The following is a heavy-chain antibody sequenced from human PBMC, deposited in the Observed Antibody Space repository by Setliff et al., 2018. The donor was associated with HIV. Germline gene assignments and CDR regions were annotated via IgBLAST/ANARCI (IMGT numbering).Heavy chain of an antibody. CDR3: ARVGNYMAYAFDI. V-gene: IGHV3-9*01. Sequence: HPGGSLRLSCAASGFTFDDYAMHWVRQAPGKGLEWVSGISWNSGSIGYADSVKGRFTISRDSGKNSVSLQMNSLRAEDTAVYYCARVGNYMAYAFDIWGQGTLVTVSS. D-gene: IGHD3-10*01. CDR1: GFTFDDYA. J-gene: IGHJ3*02. CDR2: ISWNSGSI.